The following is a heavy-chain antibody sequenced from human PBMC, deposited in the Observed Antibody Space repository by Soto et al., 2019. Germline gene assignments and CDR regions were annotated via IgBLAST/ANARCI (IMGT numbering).Heavy chain of an antibody. J-gene: IGHJ6*02. CDR1: GFTFSNAC. Sequence: GGSLRLSCAASGFTFSNACMNWVRQAPGKGLEWVGRIKSKTDGGTTDYAAPVKGRFTISRDDSKNTLYLQMNSLKTEDTAVYYCTTLTYSSSWYYYYYGMDVWGQGTTVTVSS. V-gene: IGHV3-15*07. CDR3: TTLTYSSSWYYYYYGMDV. D-gene: IGHD6-13*01. CDR2: IKSKTDGGTT.